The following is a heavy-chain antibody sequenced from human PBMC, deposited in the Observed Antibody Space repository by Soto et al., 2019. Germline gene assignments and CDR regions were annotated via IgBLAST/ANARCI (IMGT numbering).Heavy chain of an antibody. CDR3: ASGKMVRGPRPQYYFYFGMDV. CDR2: VSNYNGNR. CDR1: GYSFTNFG. D-gene: IGHD3-10*01. Sequence: QVQLVQSGLEVKKPGASVKDSCKASGYSFTNFGFNWVRQAPGQGLEWMGWVSNYNGNRKYAEKFHGRVTMTTDTSAITAYMELGSLRSDDTVLYYCASGKMVRGPRPQYYFYFGMDVWGQGTTLIVSS. J-gene: IGHJ6*02. V-gene: IGHV1-18*01.